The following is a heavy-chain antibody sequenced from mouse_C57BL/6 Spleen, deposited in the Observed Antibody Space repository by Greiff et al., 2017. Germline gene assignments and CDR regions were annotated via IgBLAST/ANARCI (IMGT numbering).Heavy chain of an antibody. D-gene: IGHD1-1*01. CDR3: ARYPYYGSSCVYFDY. J-gene: IGHJ2*01. CDR1: GYTFTSYW. CDR2: IDPSDSYT. V-gene: IGHV1-69*01. Sequence: QVQLQQPGAELVMPGASVKLSCKASGYTFTSYWMHWVKQRPGQGLEWIGEIDPSDSYTNYNQKFKGKSTLTVDKSSSTAYMQLSSLTSEDSAVYYWARYPYYGSSCVYFDYWGQGTTLTVSS.